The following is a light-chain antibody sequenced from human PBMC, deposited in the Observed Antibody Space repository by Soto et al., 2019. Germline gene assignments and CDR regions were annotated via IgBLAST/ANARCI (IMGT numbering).Light chain of an antibody. CDR2: AAS. J-gene: IGKJ4*01. Sequence: DIQMTQSPSSVPASVGDTVTVTCRASQGISRWLAWYQQKPGKAPRLLIYAASSLQNGVPPRFSGTYSGTEFTLTISSLQPGDSATYFCQQTRDFPLTFGGGTKVDIK. CDR1: QGISRW. V-gene: IGKV1-12*01. CDR3: QQTRDFPLT.